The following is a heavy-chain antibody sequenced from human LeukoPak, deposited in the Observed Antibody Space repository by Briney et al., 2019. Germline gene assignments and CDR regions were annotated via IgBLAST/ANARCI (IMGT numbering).Heavy chain of an antibody. CDR2: IIPIFGTA. CDR1: GGTFSSYA. CDR3: ATLHDRPHCSGGSCYSHYYYYMDV. V-gene: IGHV1-69*13. J-gene: IGHJ6*03. Sequence: ASVKVSCKASGGTFSSYAISWVRQAPGQGLEWMGGIIPIFGTANYAQKFQGRVTITADESTSTAYMELSSLRSEDTAVYYCATLHDRPHCSGGSCYSHYYYYMDVWGKGTTVTISS. D-gene: IGHD2-15*01.